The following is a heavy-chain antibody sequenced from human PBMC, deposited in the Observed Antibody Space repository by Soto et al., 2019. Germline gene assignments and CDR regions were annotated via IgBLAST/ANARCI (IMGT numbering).Heavy chain of an antibody. V-gene: IGHV3-30*03. CDR2: ISYDGNNK. CDR3: AREMIPMIMGGMSAMDV. D-gene: IGHD3-22*01. J-gene: IGHJ6*02. Sequence: QVQLVESGGGVVQPGRSLRLSCEASGFTFSSYGMHWVRPAPGKGLVWVAVISYDGNNKYYADYVQGRFTITRDNSKNTMSLQMNSLRPKEPAVYYCAREMIPMIMGGMSAMDVWGQGTTVTVSS. CDR1: GFTFSSYG.